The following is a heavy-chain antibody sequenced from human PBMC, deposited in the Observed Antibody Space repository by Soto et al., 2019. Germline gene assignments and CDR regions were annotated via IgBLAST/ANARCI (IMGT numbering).Heavy chain of an antibody. CDR2: ISAYNGNT. J-gene: IGHJ3*02. CDR3: ARNKMGGLDDGVPNAFDI. CDR1: GYTFTSYG. Sequence: ASVKVSCKASGYTFTSYGISWVRQAPGQGLEWMGWISAYNGNTNYAQKLQGRVTMTTDTSTRTAYMELRSLRSDDTAVYYCARNKMGGLDDGVPNAFDIWGQGTMVTVS. D-gene: IGHD6-19*01. V-gene: IGHV1-18*01.